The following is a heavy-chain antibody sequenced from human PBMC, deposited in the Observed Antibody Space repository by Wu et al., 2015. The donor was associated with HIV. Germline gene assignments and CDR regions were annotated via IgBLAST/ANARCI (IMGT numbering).Heavy chain of an antibody. CDR3: ARGKYGGNVDY. V-gene: IGHV1-18*01. CDR1: NYTFTTYG. D-gene: IGHD4-23*01. Sequence: QVQLVQSGAEVKKPGASVKVSCKGYNYTFTTYGITWVRQVPGQGFEWMGWVSPYNGHTNYAQKVQGRVTMTTDTSTRTAYMELRSLRSDDTAIFYCARGKYGGNVDYWGQGTLVTVSS. CDR2: VSPYNGHT. J-gene: IGHJ4*02.